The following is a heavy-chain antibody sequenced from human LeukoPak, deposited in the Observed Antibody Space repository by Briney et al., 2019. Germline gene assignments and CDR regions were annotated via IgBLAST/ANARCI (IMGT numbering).Heavy chain of an antibody. J-gene: IGHJ4*02. D-gene: IGHD6-13*01. CDR1: GGSSSGYY. Sequence: SETLSLTYAVYGGSSSGYYWSWIRQPPGKGLEWIGEINHSGSTNYNPSLKSRVTISVDTSKNQFSLKLSSVTAADTAVYYCARGGGIAAAGHFDYWGQGTLVTVSS. CDR2: INHSGST. CDR3: ARGGGIAAAGHFDY. V-gene: IGHV4-34*01.